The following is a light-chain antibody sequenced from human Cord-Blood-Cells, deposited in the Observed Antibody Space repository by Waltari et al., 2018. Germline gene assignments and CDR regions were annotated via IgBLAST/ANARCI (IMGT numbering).Light chain of an antibody. CDR1: QSISSW. J-gene: IGKJ2*01. CDR3: QQHNSYSYT. Sequence: DIQMTKSPSTLSASVGDRVTITCRASQSISSWLAWYQQKPGKAPKLLIYDASSLESGVPSRFSGSGSGTEFTLTISSLQPDDFATYYCQQHNSYSYTFGQGTKLEIK. CDR2: DAS. V-gene: IGKV1-5*01.